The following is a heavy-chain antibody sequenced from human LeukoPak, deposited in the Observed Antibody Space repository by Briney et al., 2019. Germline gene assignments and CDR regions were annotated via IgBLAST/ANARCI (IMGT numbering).Heavy chain of an antibody. CDR1: AYVFTTYW. D-gene: IGHD2-15*01. Sequence: GESLKISCKGSAYVFTTYWIGWVRQVPGKGLEWMGIIYPGDSDTRYSPSFQGQVTISADKSISTAYLQWSSLKASDTAMYYCARGLGWCSGGTCYFDYWGQGTLVTVSS. V-gene: IGHV5-51*01. CDR3: ARGLGWCSGGTCYFDY. CDR2: IYPGDSDT. J-gene: IGHJ4*02.